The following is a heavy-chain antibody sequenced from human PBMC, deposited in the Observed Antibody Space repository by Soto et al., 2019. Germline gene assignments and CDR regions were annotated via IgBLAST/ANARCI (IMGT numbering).Heavy chain of an antibody. CDR2: IYPGDSDT. D-gene: IGHD2-21*02. Sequence: GESLKISCKGSGYSFTNYWIGWVRQMPGKGLEWMGIIYPGDSDTRYSPSFQGQVTIPADKSISAAYLQWGSLKASDTAMYYCARVDGGNSCYYYYYGMDVWGQGTTVTVSS. V-gene: IGHV5-51*01. CDR3: ARVDGGNSCYYYYYGMDV. J-gene: IGHJ6*02. CDR1: GYSFTNYW.